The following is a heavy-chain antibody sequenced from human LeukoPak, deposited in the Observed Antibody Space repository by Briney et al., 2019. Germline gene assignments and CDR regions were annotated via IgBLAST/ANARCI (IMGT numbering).Heavy chain of an antibody. D-gene: IGHD6-19*01. Sequence: SETLSLTCTVSGGSISSSSYYWGWIRQPPGKGLEWIGSIYYSGSTYYNPSLKSRVTISVDTSKNQFSPKLSSVTAADTAVYYCARIAVAGTDFDYWGQGTLVTVSS. V-gene: IGHV4-39*01. CDR2: IYYSGST. CDR3: ARIAVAGTDFDY. J-gene: IGHJ4*02. CDR1: GGSISSSSYY.